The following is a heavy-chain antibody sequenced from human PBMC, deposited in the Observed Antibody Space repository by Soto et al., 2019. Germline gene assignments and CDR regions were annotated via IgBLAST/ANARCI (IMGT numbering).Heavy chain of an antibody. CDR1: GFTLRSYE. CDR2: ISGSGDGT. V-gene: IGHV3-23*01. D-gene: IGHD5-18*01. J-gene: IGHJ4*02. Sequence: PGGSLRLSCAASGFTLRSYEMNWVRQAQGKGLEWVSAISGSGDGTDYADSVKGRFTISRNNSKNTLYLQMNSLRAEDTAVYYCAGPGYSSQDYWGQGALVTVSS. CDR3: AGPGYSSQDY.